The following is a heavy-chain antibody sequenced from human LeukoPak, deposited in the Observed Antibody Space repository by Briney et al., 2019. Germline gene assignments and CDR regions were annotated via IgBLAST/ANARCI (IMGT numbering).Heavy chain of an antibody. D-gene: IGHD4-23*01. CDR2: VSGSDGST. Sequence: PGGSLRLSCVPSGFSFSNYAMSWVRQAPGKGLEWVSSVSGSDGSTHYADSVKGRFTISRDQTKNTLYLQMNSLRAEDTAVYYCAKMTTVVTPGGFYWGQGTLVTVSS. J-gene: IGHJ4*02. CDR1: GFSFSNYA. V-gene: IGHV3-23*01. CDR3: AKMTTVVTPGGFY.